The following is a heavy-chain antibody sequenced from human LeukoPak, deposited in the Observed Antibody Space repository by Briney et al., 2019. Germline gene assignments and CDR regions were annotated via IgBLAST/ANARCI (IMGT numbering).Heavy chain of an antibody. CDR1: GFTFSDYY. D-gene: IGHD2-2*02. V-gene: IGHV3-11*01. CDR3: AREYCSSTSCYI. CDR2: ISSSGSTI. Sequence: GGSLRLSCAASGFTFSDYYMSWIGQAPGKGLEWVSYISSSGSTIYYADSVKGRFTISRDNAKNSLYLQMNSLRAEDTAVYYCAREYCSSTSCYIWGQGTLVTVSS. J-gene: IGHJ4*02.